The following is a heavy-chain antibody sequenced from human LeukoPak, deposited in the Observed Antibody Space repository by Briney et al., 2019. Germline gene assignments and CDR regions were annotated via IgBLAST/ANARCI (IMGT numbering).Heavy chain of an antibody. Sequence: GGSLRLSCAASGFTFSNYEMHWVRQAPGKGLEWVSYISSSGSDIYYADSVKGRFTISRDNAKSSLYLHMNSLRAEDTAVYYCARDYGGSSPFDYWGQGTLVTVSS. J-gene: IGHJ4*02. D-gene: IGHD4-23*01. CDR2: ISSSGSDI. CDR1: GFTFSNYE. V-gene: IGHV3-48*03. CDR3: ARDYGGSSPFDY.